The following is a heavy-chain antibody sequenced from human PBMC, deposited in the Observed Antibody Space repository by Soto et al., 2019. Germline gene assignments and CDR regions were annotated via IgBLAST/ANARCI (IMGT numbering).Heavy chain of an antibody. CDR2: IYYSGST. CDR3: ACYLYSRPSAVYYYFPMAA. Sequence: PEKLRHTKTVSGGSISSSSYYWGWIRQPPGKGLEWIGSIYYSGSTYYNPSLKSRVTISVDTSKNQFSLKLSSVTAADTAVYYCACYLYSRPSAVYYYFPMAAWCQGTTIT. CDR1: GGSISSSSYY. V-gene: IGHV4-39*07. D-gene: IGHD6-6*01. J-gene: IGHJ6*03.